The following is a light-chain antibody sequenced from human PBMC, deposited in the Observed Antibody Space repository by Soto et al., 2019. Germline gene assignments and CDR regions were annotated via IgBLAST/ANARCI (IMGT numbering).Light chain of an antibody. CDR2: GST. CDR1: QSVSNNY. Sequence: EVVLTQSPGTLSLSPGERATLSCRASQSVSNNYLAWYQKKRGQSPKLLFFGSTDRATGIPDRFSGSGSGTDFTLTISRLEPEDFAVYYCQQYGSSPPYTFGQGTKLEIK. CDR3: QQYGSSPPYT. J-gene: IGKJ2*01. V-gene: IGKV3-20*01.